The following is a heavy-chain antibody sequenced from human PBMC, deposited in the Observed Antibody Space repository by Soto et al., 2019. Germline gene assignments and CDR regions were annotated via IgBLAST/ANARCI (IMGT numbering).Heavy chain of an antibody. CDR1: GFSFSASW. J-gene: IGHJ4*02. D-gene: IGHD3-16*01. CDR3: GRDPYFGAIDY. Sequence: GGSLRLSCAASGFSFSASWMAWVRQAPGKGLEWVADIKQDGSEKNYVDSVKGRATISRDNAKNSLYLQMSSLRAEDTAVYYCGRDPYFGAIDYWGLGTLVTVSS. V-gene: IGHV3-7*01. CDR2: IKQDGSEK.